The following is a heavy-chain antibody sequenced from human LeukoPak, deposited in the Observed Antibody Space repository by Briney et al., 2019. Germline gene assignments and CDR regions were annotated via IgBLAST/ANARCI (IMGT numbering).Heavy chain of an antibody. CDR3: ARENHFDTGGYYDDAFDF. D-gene: IGHD3-22*01. CDR2: ISYDGHNK. V-gene: IGHV3-30*04. CDR1: GFNFNNFA. J-gene: IGHJ3*01. Sequence: GGSLRLSCVASGFNFNNFALHWVRQAPGKGLEWVAIISYDGHNKFYADSVQGRFTIFRDNSKNTLYLQMNSLRTGDTAVYYCARENHFDTGGYYDDAFDFWGQGTMVTIYS.